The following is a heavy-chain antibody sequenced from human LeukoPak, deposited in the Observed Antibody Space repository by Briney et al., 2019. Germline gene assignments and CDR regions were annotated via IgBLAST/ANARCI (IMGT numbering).Heavy chain of an antibody. J-gene: IGHJ4*02. D-gene: IGHD6-19*01. CDR3: ATLLDSGWYSSAIDY. CDR1: GFTFGSYS. V-gene: IGHV3-21*01. Sequence: GGSLRLSCAASGFTFGSYSMNWVRQAPGKGLEWVSSISSSSSYIYYADSVKGRFTISRDNAKNSLYLQMNSLRAEDTAVYYCATLLDSGWYSSAIDYWSQGTLVTVSS. CDR2: ISSSSSYI.